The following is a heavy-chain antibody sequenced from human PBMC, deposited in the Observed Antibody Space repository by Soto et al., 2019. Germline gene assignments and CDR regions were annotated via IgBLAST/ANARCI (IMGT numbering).Heavy chain of an antibody. CDR1: GGSISSGDYY. V-gene: IGHV4-30-4*01. Sequence: PSETLSLTCTVSGGSISSGDYYWSWIRQPPGKGLEWIGYIYYSGSTYYNPSLKSRVTISVDTSKNQFSLKLSSVTAADTAVYYCARDPRITIFGVVSDGYGMDVWGQGTTVTVSS. CDR3: ARDPRITIFGVVSDGYGMDV. J-gene: IGHJ6*02. D-gene: IGHD3-3*01. CDR2: IYYSGST.